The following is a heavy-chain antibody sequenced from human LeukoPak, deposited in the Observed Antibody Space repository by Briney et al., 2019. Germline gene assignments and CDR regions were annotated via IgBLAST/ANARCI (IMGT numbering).Heavy chain of an antibody. D-gene: IGHD2-15*01. J-gene: IGHJ4*02. CDR3: ARKGYCSGGSCYYFDY. CDR1: GGSISSSNW. CDR2: IYHSGST. V-gene: IGHV4-4*02. Sequence: PSETLSLTCAVSGGSISSSNWWSWVRQPPGKGLEWIGEIYHSGSTNYNPSLKSRVTISVDRSKNQFSLKLSSVTAADTAVYYCARKGYCSGGSCYYFDYWGQGTLVTVSS.